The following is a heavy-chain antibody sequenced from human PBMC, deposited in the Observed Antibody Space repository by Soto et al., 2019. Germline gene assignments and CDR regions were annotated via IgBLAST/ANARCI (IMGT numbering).Heavy chain of an antibody. D-gene: IGHD1-1*01. CDR1: GFTFSSYG. Sequence: GVSLRLSCAASGFTFSSYGMHWVRQAPGKGLEWVAVISYDGSNKYYADSVKGRFTISRDNSKNTLYLQMNSLRDEDTAVYYCAKAITRTTGTTSRHDVFDIWGQGTMVTVSS. J-gene: IGHJ3*02. CDR2: ISYDGSNK. V-gene: IGHV3-30*18. CDR3: AKAITRTTGTTSRHDVFDI.